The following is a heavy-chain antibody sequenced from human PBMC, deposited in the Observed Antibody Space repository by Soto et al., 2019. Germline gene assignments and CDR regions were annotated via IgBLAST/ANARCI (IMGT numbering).Heavy chain of an antibody. D-gene: IGHD3-16*02. V-gene: IGHV3-21*01. J-gene: IGHJ5*02. Sequence: PGGTLRLSCTVSGFAFNNYGINWVRQAPGKGLEWVSSISKSDYTYYSDSVKGRFTISRDNAKNSVSLQMTTLRVEDTAVYYCAREDSIIIPPVSGSWGPGNLVTVSP. CDR1: GFAFNNYG. CDR2: ISKSDYT. CDR3: AREDSIIIPPVSGS.